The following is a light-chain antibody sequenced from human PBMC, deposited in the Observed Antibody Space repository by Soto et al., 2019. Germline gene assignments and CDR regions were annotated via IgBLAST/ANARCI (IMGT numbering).Light chain of an antibody. CDR1: SSYVEGYNL. V-gene: IGLV2-23*01. CDR2: EDT. CDR3: CSSARSRTWI. J-gene: IGLJ2*01. Sequence: QSVLTQPASVSGSPGQSITISCTGTSSYVEGYNLVSWYQQHPGKAPKLIIYEDTKRPSGISDRFSGSKSGTTASLTISDLQAEDEADYYCCSSARSRTWIFGGGTKVTVL.